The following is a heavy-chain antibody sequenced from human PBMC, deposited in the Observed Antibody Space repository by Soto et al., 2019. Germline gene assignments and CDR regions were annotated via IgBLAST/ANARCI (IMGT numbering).Heavy chain of an antibody. V-gene: IGHV4-39*01. CDR1: DGSIIGRHNF. D-gene: IGHD4-17*01. CDR2: IFYSGTT. J-gene: IGHJ4*02. Sequence: SHTWTVTDGSIIGRHNFRGWNNHPPGKGLELIGSIFYSGTTYNNPSLNSRVTLSVDTSKNQFSLKLSSVTATDTSVYYCARHYGNYKTYLDYWGQGTLGTVSS. CDR3: ARHYGNYKTYLDY.